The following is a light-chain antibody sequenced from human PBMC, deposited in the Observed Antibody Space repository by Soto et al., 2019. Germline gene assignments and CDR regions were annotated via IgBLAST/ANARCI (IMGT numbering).Light chain of an antibody. CDR1: QSDASN. CDR3: QQYNHWPS. J-gene: IGKJ2*01. V-gene: IGKV3-15*01. CDR2: GAD. Sequence: EIVMTQSPATLSVSPGERATLSCSASQSDASNLAWYQQKPGQSPRLLIHGADTRATGIPARFSGSGSGTEFTLTISSLQSEDFAVYYYQQYNHWPSFGQGTNLEIK.